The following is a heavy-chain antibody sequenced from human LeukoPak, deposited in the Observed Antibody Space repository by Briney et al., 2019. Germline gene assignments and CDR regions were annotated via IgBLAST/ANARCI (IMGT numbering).Heavy chain of an antibody. CDR1: GYSFSKYW. CDR2: IYPGDSDS. D-gene: IGHD2-21*01. J-gene: IGHJ4*02. V-gene: IGHV5-51*01. Sequence: PGESLKISCKGSGYSFSKYWIAWVRQMPGKGLGWMGIIYPGDSDSRYSPSFQGQVTISADKSINTAYLQWGSLKASDTAMYYCARRVYCGGDCNPYHVDFWGQGTLVTVSS. CDR3: ARRVYCGGDCNPYHVDF.